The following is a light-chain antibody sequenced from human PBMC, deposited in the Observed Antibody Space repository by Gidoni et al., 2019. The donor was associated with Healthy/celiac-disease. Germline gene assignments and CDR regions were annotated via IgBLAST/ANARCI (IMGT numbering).Light chain of an antibody. Sequence: EIVLTQSPGTLSLSPGERATLSCRASQSVSSSYLAWYQQKPGQAPRLLIYGASSRATGIPDRFSGSVSGTDFTLTISRLEPEDCAVYYCQQYGSSPGYTFGQGTKLEIK. CDR3: QQYGSSPGYT. CDR1: QSVSSSY. CDR2: GAS. J-gene: IGKJ2*01. V-gene: IGKV3-20*01.